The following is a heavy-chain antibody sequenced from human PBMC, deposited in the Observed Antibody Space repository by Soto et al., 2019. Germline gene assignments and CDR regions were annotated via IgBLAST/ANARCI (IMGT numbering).Heavy chain of an antibody. CDR3: AKDRYFEWPTASEN. J-gene: IGHJ4*02. CDR2: ISAYNGNT. Sequence: ASVKVSCKASGYTFTNFGISWVRQAPGQGLEWMGWISAYNGNTNYAQNFQGRVTMTTDTSTSTAYMELRSLRAEDTAVYYCAKDRYFEWPTASENWGQGTLVTVSS. D-gene: IGHD3-9*01. CDR1: GYTFTNFG. V-gene: IGHV1-18*01.